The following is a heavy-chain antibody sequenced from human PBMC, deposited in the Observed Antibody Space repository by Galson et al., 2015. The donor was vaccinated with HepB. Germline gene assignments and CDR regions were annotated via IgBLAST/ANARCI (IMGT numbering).Heavy chain of an antibody. Sequence: PALVKPTQTLTLTCTFSGFSLSTSGVGVGWIRQPPGKALEWLALIYWDDDKRYSPSLKSRLTITKDTSKNQVVLTMTNMDPVDTATYYCAHSGPPDYCSSTSCYTAYYYYYMDVWGKGTTVTVSS. D-gene: IGHD2-2*02. CDR3: AHSGPPDYCSSTSCYTAYYYYYMDV. CDR2: IYWDDDK. V-gene: IGHV2-5*02. CDR1: GFSLSTSGVG. J-gene: IGHJ6*03.